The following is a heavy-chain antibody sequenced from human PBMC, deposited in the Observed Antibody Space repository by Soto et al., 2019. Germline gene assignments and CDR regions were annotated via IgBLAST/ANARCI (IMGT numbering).Heavy chain of an antibody. CDR2: ISYDGSNK. CDR1: GFTFSSYG. D-gene: IGHD6-19*01. J-gene: IGHJ4*02. Sequence: QVQLVESGGGVVQPGRSLRLSCAASGFTFSSYGMHWVRQAPGKGLEWVAVISYDGSNKYYADSVKGRFTISRDNSKNTLYLQMNSLRAEDTAVYYCANDFGLVSKPPGIVDYWGQGTLVTVSS. CDR3: ANDFGLVSKPPGIVDY. V-gene: IGHV3-30*18.